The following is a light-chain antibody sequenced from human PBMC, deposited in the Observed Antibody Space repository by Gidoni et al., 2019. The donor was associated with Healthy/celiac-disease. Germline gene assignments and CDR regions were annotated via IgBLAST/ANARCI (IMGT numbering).Light chain of an antibody. J-gene: IGKJ1*01. CDR1: QSVRSN. Sequence: IVMTQSPATLSVSPGERATLSCRASQSVRSNLAWYQQKPGQAPRLLIYGATTRATGIPARCSGSGSGTEFTLTISSLQSEDFAVYYCQQYNNWPPRTFGQGTKVEIK. CDR2: GAT. V-gene: IGKV3-15*01. CDR3: QQYNNWPPRT.